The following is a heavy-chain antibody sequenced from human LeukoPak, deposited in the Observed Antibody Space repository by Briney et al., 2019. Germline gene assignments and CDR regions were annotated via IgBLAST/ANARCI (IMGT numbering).Heavy chain of an antibody. V-gene: IGHV3-30-3*01. CDR2: ISYDGSNK. D-gene: IGHD3-22*01. CDR1: GFTFSRYA. Sequence: PGRSLRLSCAASGFTFSRYAMRWVRQAPGKGLEWVAVISYDGSNKYYADSVKGRFTISRDSSKNTLYLQMNSLRAEDTAVYYCASHYDTSGYHYFDFRGQGTLVTVSS. CDR3: ASHYDTSGYHYFDF. J-gene: IGHJ4*02.